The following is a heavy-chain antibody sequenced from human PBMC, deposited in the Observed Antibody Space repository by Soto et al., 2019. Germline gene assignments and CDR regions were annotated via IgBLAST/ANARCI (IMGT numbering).Heavy chain of an antibody. CDR3: ARALKEYYYDSSPYYYFDY. J-gene: IGHJ4*02. Sequence: SETLSLTCTVTGDSISSRSYYWNWIRHPPGKDLDWIGYIYYSGSAYYNPSLKSRITISVDTSKNQFSLKLSSVTAADSAVYYCARALKEYYYDSSPYYYFDYWGQGTLVTVSS. D-gene: IGHD3-22*01. CDR1: GDSISSRSYY. CDR2: IYYSGSA. V-gene: IGHV4-30-4*01.